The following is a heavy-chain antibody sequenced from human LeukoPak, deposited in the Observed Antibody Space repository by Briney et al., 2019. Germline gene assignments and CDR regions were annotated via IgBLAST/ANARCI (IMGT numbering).Heavy chain of an antibody. J-gene: IGHJ6*02. CDR1: GFTFSDYY. V-gene: IGHV3-11*01. CDR3: AVLHYYAMDV. Sequence: GGSLRLSCAASGFTFSDYYMTWIRQAPGKGLEWVSYISSSSNNIHYANSVRGRFTISRDNAKNSLYLQMNSLRGEDAALYYCAVLHYYAMDVWGQGTTVTVSS. CDR2: ISSSSNNI. D-gene: IGHD2-8*01.